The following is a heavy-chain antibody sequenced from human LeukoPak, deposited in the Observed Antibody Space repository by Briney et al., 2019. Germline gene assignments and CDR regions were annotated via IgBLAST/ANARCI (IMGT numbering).Heavy chain of an antibody. J-gene: IGHJ4*02. CDR2: ISSGSSYI. D-gene: IGHD1-7*01. CDR1: GFTFSNFA. Sequence: PGGSLRLSCAASGFTFSNFAMTWVRQAPGKGLEWVSSISSGSSYIYYADPLKGRFTVSRDNAKNSLYLQMNSLRAEDTAVYYCASERYNWNYAFDYWGQGILVTVSS. CDR3: ASERYNWNYAFDY. V-gene: IGHV3-21*01.